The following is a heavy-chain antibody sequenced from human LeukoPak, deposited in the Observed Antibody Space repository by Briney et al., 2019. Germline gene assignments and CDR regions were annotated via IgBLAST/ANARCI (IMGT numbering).Heavy chain of an antibody. Sequence: SQTLSLTCAISGDSVSINSAAWNWIRQSPSRGLEWMGRTYQRSKWYNDYAVSVKSRITINPDISKNQFSLQLNSVTPEDTAVYYCARSPSPYSSGWYFDYWGQGTLVTVSS. CDR3: ARSPSPYSSGWYFDY. CDR2: TYQRSKWYN. J-gene: IGHJ4*02. V-gene: IGHV6-1*01. D-gene: IGHD6-19*01. CDR1: GDSVSINSAA.